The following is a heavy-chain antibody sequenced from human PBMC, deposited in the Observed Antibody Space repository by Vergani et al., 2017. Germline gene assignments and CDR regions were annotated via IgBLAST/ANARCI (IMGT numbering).Heavy chain of an antibody. CDR2: ISGSGGST. CDR3: AKDRDPLFGVFTTPFFDY. J-gene: IGHJ4*02. CDR1: GFTFSSYA. V-gene: IGHV3-23*01. Sequence: EVQLLESGGGLVQPGGSLRLSCAASGFTFSSYAMSWVRQAPGKGLEWVSAISGSGGSTYYADSVKGRFTISRDTSKNTLYLQMISLRAEDTAGYYCAKDRDPLFGVFTTPFFDYWGQGTLVTVSS. D-gene: IGHD3-3*01.